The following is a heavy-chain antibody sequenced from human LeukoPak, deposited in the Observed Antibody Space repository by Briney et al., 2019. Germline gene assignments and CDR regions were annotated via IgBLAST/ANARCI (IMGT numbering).Heavy chain of an antibody. J-gene: IGHJ5*02. V-gene: IGHV4-34*01. CDR2: INHSGST. CDR3: ARDGGSSSKWFDP. CDR1: GGSFSGYY. Sequence: SETLSLTCAVYGGSFSGYYWSWIRQPPGKGLEWIGEINHSGSTNYNPSLKSRVTISVDTSKNQFSLKLSSVTAADTAVYYCARDGGSSSKWFDPWGQGTLVTVSS. D-gene: IGHD6-6*01.